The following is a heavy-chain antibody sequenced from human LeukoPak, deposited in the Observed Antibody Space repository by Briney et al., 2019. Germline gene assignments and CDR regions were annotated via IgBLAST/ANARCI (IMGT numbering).Heavy chain of an antibody. CDR2: IKHDGSEK. CDR3: ARRLGLGFGEYSNNWFDP. V-gene: IGHV3-7*01. D-gene: IGHD3-10*01. CDR1: GFTFSNYA. J-gene: IGHJ5*02. Sequence: PGGSLRLSCAASGFTFSNYAMRWVRQAPGKGLEWVANIKHDGSEKYYVDSVKGRFTISRDNAKNSLYLQMNSLRAEDTAVYYCARRLGLGFGEYSNNWFDPWGQGTLVTVSS.